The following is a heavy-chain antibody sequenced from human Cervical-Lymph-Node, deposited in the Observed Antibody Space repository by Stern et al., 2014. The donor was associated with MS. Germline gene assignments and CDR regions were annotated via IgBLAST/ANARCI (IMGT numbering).Heavy chain of an antibody. Sequence: VQLVESGPGLVKPSETLSLTCTVSGGSISNSSYYWDWIRQPPGKGLEWIGSVYYSGSTYSNPSLKSRVIMSADTSKNHFSLKLSSVTAADTAMYFCARETFGSGSYFKTPYYFDSWGQGTLVTVSS. CDR2: VYYSGST. D-gene: IGHD3-10*01. J-gene: IGHJ4*02. CDR3: ARETFGSGSYFKTPYYFDS. CDR1: GGSISNSSYY. V-gene: IGHV4-39*07.